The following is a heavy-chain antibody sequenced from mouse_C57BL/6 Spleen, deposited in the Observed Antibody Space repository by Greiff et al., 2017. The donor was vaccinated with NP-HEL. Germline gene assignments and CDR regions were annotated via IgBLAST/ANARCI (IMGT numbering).Heavy chain of an antibody. J-gene: IGHJ2*01. CDR1: GFNIKDDY. CDR3: IGGNSFDY. D-gene: IGHD1-1*02. V-gene: IGHV14-4*01. Sequence: EVQLQQSGAELVRPGASVKLSCTASGFNIKDDYMHWVKQRPEQGLEWIGWIDPENGDTEYASKFQGKATITADTSSNPAYLQLSSLTSEDTAVYYCIGGNSFDYWGQGTTLTVAS. CDR2: IDPENGDT.